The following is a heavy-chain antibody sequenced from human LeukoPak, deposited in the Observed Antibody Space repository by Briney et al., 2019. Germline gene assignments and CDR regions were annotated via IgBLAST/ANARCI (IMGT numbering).Heavy chain of an antibody. J-gene: IGHJ4*02. Sequence: PGGSLRLSCAASGFTFDDYAMHWVRQAPGKGLEWVSGISWNSGSIGYADSVKGRFTISRDNAKNSLYLQMNSLRAEDTALYYCARTYYYDSSGYSYFDYWGQGTLVTVSS. V-gene: IGHV3-9*01. CDR1: GFTFDDYA. CDR3: ARTYYYDSSGYSYFDY. CDR2: ISWNSGSI. D-gene: IGHD3-22*01.